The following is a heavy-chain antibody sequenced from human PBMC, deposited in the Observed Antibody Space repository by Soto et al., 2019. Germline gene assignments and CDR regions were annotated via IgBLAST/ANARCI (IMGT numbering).Heavy chain of an antibody. CDR3: ARTYCSSTSCYAYYYYGMDV. Sequence: ASVKVSCKASGYTFXSYGISWVRQAPGQGLEWMGWISAYNGNTNYAQKLQGRVTMTTDTSTSTAYMELRSLRSDDTAVYYCARTYCSSTSCYAYYYYGMDVWGQGTTVTVSS. CDR2: ISAYNGNT. V-gene: IGHV1-18*01. CDR1: GYTFXSYG. J-gene: IGHJ6*02. D-gene: IGHD2-2*01.